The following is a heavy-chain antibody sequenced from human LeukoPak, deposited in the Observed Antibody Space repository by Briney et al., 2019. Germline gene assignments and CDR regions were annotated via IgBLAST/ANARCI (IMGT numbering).Heavy chain of an antibody. Sequence: SQTLSLTCAISGDSVSNNSVAWNWIRQSPSRGLEWLGRTYYRSKWYNDYAVSVKSRITINPDTSKNQFSLQLNYVTAADTAVYYCASTRKQQLRSRAFDIWGQGTMVTVSS. CDR1: GDSVSNNSVA. D-gene: IGHD6-13*01. CDR3: ASTRKQQLRSRAFDI. J-gene: IGHJ3*02. CDR2: TYYRSKWYN. V-gene: IGHV6-1*01.